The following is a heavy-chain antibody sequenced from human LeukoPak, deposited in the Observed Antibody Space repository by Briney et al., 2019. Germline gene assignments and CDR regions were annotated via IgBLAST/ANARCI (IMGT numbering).Heavy chain of an antibody. J-gene: IGHJ4*02. CDR1: GGSISSSTYY. Sequence: SETLSLTCTVSGGSISSSTYYWAWIRQPPGQGLEYLGSYSGSTYYNPSLKSRVTIFVDTSQKQFSLKLSSVTAADTAVYYCARSSYGAGSKPYWVDYWGQGTLVTVSS. D-gene: IGHD3-10*01. V-gene: IGHV4-39*01. CDR2: YSGST. CDR3: ARSSYGAGSKPYWVDY.